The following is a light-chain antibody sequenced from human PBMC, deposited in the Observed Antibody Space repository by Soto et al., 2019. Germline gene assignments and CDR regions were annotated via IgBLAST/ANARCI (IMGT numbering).Light chain of an antibody. Sequence: QSVLTQPPSVSGAPGQRVTISCTGSSSNIGANYDVHWYQHRPGTAPKLLIFGNNNRPSGVPDRFSGSKSGTSASLAITGLQAEDVGDCQSYDSTLSARYVFGTGTKLTVL. CDR1: SSNIGANYD. V-gene: IGLV1-40*01. CDR3: QSYDSTLSARYV. J-gene: IGLJ1*01. CDR2: GNN.